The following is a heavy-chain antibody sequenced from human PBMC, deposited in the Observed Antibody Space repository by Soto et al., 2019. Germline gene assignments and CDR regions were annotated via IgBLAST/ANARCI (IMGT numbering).Heavy chain of an antibody. D-gene: IGHD6-6*01. CDR3: ARRGVRYGARPGEYYYYGMDV. V-gene: IGHV1-18*04. CDR1: GYTFTSYG. J-gene: IGHJ6*02. Sequence: ASVKVSCKASGYTFTSYGISWVRPAPGQGREWMGWISAYNGNTNYAQKLQGRVTMTTDTSTSTAYMELRSLRSEDTAVYYCARRGVRYGARPGEYYYYGMDVWGQGTTVTVSS. CDR2: ISAYNGNT.